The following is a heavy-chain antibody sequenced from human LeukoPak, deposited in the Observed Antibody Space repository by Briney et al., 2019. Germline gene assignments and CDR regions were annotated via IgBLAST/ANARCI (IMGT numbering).Heavy chain of an antibody. J-gene: IGHJ4*02. D-gene: IGHD3-16*01. CDR1: GFTFSSYA. CDR2: VSASGAST. V-gene: IGHV3-23*01. Sequence: PGGSLRLSCAASGFTFSSYAMSWVRQAPGKGLEWVSTVSASGASTYYADSVKGRFTISRDNSKNTLYVQMNSLRAEDTAVYYCATRALGNWGQGTLVTLSS. CDR3: ATRALGN.